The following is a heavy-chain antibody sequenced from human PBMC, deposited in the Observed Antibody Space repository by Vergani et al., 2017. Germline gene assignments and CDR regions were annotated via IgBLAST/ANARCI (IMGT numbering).Heavy chain of an antibody. D-gene: IGHD6-13*01. Sequence: QVQLQESGPGLVKPSQTLSLTCTVSGGSISSGGYYWSWIRQPAGKGLEWIGRIYTSGSTNYNPSLKSRVTISVDTSKNQFSLKLSSVTAADTAVYYCARDKGSSWSSPDYWGQGTLVTVSS. J-gene: IGHJ4*02. V-gene: IGHV4-61*02. CDR2: IYTSGST. CDR1: GGSISSGGYY. CDR3: ARDKGSSWSSPDY.